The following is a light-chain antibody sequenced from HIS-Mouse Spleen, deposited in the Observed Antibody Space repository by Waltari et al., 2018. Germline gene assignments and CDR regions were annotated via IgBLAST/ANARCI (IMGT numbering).Light chain of an antibody. Sequence: QSALTQPRSVSGSPGQSVTISCTGTSSDVGGFNYVPWYQQHPGKAPKRMIYEVSKRPSGVPDRFSGSKSGNTASLTISGLQADDEADYYCCSYAGSYTGVFGTGTKVTVL. V-gene: IGLV2-11*01. CDR3: CSYAGSYTGV. CDR2: EVS. CDR1: SSDVGGFNY. J-gene: IGLJ1*01.